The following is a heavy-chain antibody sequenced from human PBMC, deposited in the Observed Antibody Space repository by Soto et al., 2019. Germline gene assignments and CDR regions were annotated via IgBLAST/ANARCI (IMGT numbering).Heavy chain of an antibody. CDR2: ISWNSGSI. CDR3: AKDRMQWLVAPLDY. Sequence: PGGSLRLSCAASGFTFDDYAMHWVRQAPGKGLEWVSGISWNSGSIGYADSVKGRFTISRDNAKNSLYLQMNSLRAEDTALYYCAKDRMQWLVAPLDYWGQGTLVTVSS. J-gene: IGHJ4*02. V-gene: IGHV3-9*01. CDR1: GFTFDDYA. D-gene: IGHD6-19*01.